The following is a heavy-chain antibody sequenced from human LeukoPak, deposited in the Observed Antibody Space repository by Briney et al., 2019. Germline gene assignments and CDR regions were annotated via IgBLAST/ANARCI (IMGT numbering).Heavy chain of an antibody. CDR1: GGSISSYY. V-gene: IGHV4-59*01. D-gene: IGHD5-24*01. J-gene: IGHJ4*02. CDR2: IYYSGST. CDR3: ARDKMAIDY. Sequence: PSETLSLTCTVSGGSISSYYWSWIRQPPGEGLEWIGYIYYSGSTNYNPSLKSRVTISVDTSKNQFSLKLSSVTAADTAVYYCARDKMAIDYWGQGTLVTVSS.